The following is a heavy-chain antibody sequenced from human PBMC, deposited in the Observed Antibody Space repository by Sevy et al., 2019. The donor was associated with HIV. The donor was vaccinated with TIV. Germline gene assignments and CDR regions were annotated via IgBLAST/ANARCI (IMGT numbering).Heavy chain of an antibody. CDR3: ARTGSYADTYFYYYAMDV. CDR1: EFTFSSYW. D-gene: IGHD3-16*01. CDR2: INQDGSEE. J-gene: IGHJ6*02. V-gene: IGHV3-7*01. Sequence: GGSLRLSCAASEFTFSSYWMTWLRQAPGKGLEWVANINQDGSEENYADSVKGRFTIFRDNAKKSLFLQMNSLRAEDTAVYHCARTGSYADTYFYYYAMDVWGQGTTVTVSS.